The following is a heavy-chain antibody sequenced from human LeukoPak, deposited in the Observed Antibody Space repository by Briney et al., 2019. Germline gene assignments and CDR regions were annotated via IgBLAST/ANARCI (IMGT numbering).Heavy chain of an antibody. CDR2: INSDGSTT. D-gene: IGHD2-21*02. V-gene: IGHV3-74*01. Sequence: GGSLRLSSAASGFTFSRNWMHWVRQAPGKGLVWVSRINSDGSTTTYADFVKGRFTISRDNAKNTLYLQMNSLRAEDTAVYYCARELPFDYWGQGTLVTVSS. CDR1: GFTFSRNW. CDR3: ARELPFDY. J-gene: IGHJ4*02.